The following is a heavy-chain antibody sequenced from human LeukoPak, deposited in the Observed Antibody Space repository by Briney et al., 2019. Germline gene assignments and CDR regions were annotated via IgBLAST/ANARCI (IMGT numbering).Heavy chain of an antibody. V-gene: IGHV3-23*01. CDR1: GFTLSSYA. J-gene: IGHJ4*02. D-gene: IGHD6-19*01. CDR3: AKNEKIAVAGLFDY. CDR2: ISGSGGST. Sequence: GGSLRLSCAASGFTLSSYAMSWVRQAPGKGLEWVSAISGSGGSTYYADSVKGRFTISRDNSKNTLYLQMNSLRAEDTAVYYCAKNEKIAVAGLFDYWGQGTLVTVSS.